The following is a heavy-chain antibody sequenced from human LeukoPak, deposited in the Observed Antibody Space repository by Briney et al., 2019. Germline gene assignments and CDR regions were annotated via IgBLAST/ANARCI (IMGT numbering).Heavy chain of an antibody. J-gene: IGHJ4*02. V-gene: IGHV3-23*01. CDR3: AKDHPDVDIVATIDY. CDR1: GFTFKIYT. CDR2: ISYSGDNRGGNT. D-gene: IGHD5-12*01. Sequence: GGSLRLSCAAFGFTFKIYTMNWVRQAPGKGLEWLSSISYSGDNRGGNTYYADSVKGRFTISRDNSKNTLYLQMNSLRAEDTAVYYCAKDHPDVDIVATIDYWGQGTLVTVSS.